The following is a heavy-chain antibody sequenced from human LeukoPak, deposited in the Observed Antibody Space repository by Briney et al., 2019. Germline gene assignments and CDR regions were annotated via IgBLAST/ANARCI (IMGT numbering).Heavy chain of an antibody. CDR1: GYTFTGYF. J-gene: IGHJ4*02. CDR2: IYPNSGGT. V-gene: IGHV1-2*02. CDR3: AREVAGTIYSDY. D-gene: IGHD6-19*01. Sequence: ASVKVSCKTAGYTFTGYFIHWERQAPGQGLEWMGWIYPNSGGTKYAQKFQGRVTMTRDTSISTADMELSRLRSDDTAVYFCAREVAGTIYSDYWGQGTLVTVSS.